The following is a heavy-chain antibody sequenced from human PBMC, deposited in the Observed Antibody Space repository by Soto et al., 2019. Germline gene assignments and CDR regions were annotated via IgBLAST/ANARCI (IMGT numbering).Heavy chain of an antibody. Sequence: ASVKVSCKASGYTFTSHGISWVRQAPGQGLEWMGWISAYNGNTNYAQKLQGRVTMTTDTSTSTAYMELRSLRSDDTAVYYCARDGRSSQGPDNYYYYYMDVWGKGTTVTVSS. J-gene: IGHJ6*03. D-gene: IGHD6-13*01. V-gene: IGHV1-18*01. CDR2: ISAYNGNT. CDR1: GYTFTSHG. CDR3: ARDGRSSQGPDNYYYYYMDV.